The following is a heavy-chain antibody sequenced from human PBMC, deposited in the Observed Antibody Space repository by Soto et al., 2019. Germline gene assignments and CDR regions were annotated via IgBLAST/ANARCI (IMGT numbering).Heavy chain of an antibody. CDR2: ISYDGSNK. Sequence: PGGSLRLSCAASGFTFSSYAMHWVRQAPGKGLEWVAVISYDGSNKYYADSVKGRFSISRDNSKNTLYLQMNSLRAEDTAVYFCLRGDGYHSDGNGYQGRHWGQGTLVPVSS. J-gene: IGHJ4*02. CDR1: GFTFSSYA. V-gene: IGHV3-30-3*01. CDR3: LRGDGYHSDGNGYQGRH. D-gene: IGHD2-21*01.